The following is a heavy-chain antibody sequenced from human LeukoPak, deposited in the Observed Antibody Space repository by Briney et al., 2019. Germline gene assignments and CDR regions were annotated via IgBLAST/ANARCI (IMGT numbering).Heavy chain of an antibody. CDR3: AKGFERNYDFWSGYYGDY. V-gene: IGHV4-34*01. J-gene: IGHJ4*02. D-gene: IGHD3-3*01. Sequence: PSETLSLTCAVYGGSFSGYYWSWIRQLPGKGLEWIGEINHSGSTKYTPSLKSRVTISVDTSKNQFSLKLSSVTAADTAVYYCAKGFERNYDFWSGYYGDYWGQGTLVTVSS. CDR1: GGSFSGYY. CDR2: INHSGST.